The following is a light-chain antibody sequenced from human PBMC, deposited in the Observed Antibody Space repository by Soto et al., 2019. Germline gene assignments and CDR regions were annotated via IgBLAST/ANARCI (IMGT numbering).Light chain of an antibody. CDR1: SSDVGGYNY. V-gene: IGLV2-11*01. Sequence: QSALTQPPSASGSPGQSVTISCTGTSSDVGGYNYVSWYQQHPGKAPKLMIYDVSKRPSGVPDRFSGSKSGNTASLTISGLQAEDEADYYCCSYAGSYTYVFGTG. CDR2: DVS. J-gene: IGLJ1*01. CDR3: CSYAGSYTYV.